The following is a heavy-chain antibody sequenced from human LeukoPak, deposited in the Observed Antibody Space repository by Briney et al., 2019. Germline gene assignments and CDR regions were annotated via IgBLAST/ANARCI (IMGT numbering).Heavy chain of an antibody. CDR2: ISGSGGST. J-gene: IGHJ4*02. CDR1: GFTFTSYA. D-gene: IGHD4-17*01. Sequence: PGASLRLSCAASGFTFTSYAMSWVRQAPGKGLEWVSVISGSGGSTYYADSVKGRFTISRDNSKNTLYLQMNSLRAEDTAVYYCAKDGGDYFDYRGQGALVTVSS. CDR3: AKDGGDYFDY. V-gene: IGHV3-23*01.